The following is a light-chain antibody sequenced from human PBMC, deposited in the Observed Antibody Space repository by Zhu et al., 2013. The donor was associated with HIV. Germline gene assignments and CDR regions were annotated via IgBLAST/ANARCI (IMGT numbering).Light chain of an antibody. CDR1: QTITAY. CDR2: RAF. Sequence: DIQMTQAPSSLSASVGDRVTITCRASQTITAYLSWYQQIPGRAPTLLIYRAFICPTGVPSRFSGSGTGTDFTLTINNLQPEDFASYFCQQTYSSPWTFGQGTQV. CDR3: QQTYSSPWT. J-gene: IGKJ1*01. V-gene: IGKV1-39*01.